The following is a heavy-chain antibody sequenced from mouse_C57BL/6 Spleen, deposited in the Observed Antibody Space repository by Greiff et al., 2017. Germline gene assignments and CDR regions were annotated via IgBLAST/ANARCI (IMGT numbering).Heavy chain of an antibody. Sequence: DVKLVESGGDLVKPGGSLKLSCAASGFTFSSYGMSWVRQTPDKRLEWVATISSGGSYTYYPDSVKGRFTISRDNAKNTLYLQMSSLKSEDTAMYYCARQGVPYAMDYWGQGTSVTVSS. CDR1: GFTFSSYG. CDR2: ISSGGSYT. D-gene: IGHD6-1*01. CDR3: ARQGVPYAMDY. V-gene: IGHV5-6*02. J-gene: IGHJ4*01.